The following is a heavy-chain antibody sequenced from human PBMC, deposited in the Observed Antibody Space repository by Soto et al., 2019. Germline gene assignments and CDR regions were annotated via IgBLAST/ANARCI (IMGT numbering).Heavy chain of an antibody. V-gene: IGHV4-59*08. CDR3: ARHRDYDILTHYRKYYFDF. CDR1: GGSISSYY. D-gene: IGHD3-9*01. CDR2: IYYSGST. J-gene: IGHJ4*02. Sequence: SETLSLTCTVSGGSISSYYWSWIRQPPGKGLEWIGYIYYSGSTNYNPSLKSRVTISVDMSKNQFSLQLKSVTAADTAVYYCARHRDYDILTHYRKYYFDFWGQGTLVTVSS.